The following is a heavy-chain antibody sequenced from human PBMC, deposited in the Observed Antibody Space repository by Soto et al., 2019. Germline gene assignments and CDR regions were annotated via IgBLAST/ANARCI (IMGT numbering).Heavy chain of an antibody. CDR1: GGSISSGGYY. V-gene: IGHV4-31*03. J-gene: IGHJ5*02. D-gene: IGHD3-10*01. Sequence: QVQLQESGPGLVKPSQTLSLTCTVSGGSISSGGYYWSWIRQHPGKGLEWIGYIYYSRSTYYNPSLKRRVNISVDTSKNQFSLKLSSVTAADTAVYYCASGSGSYYSWFDPWGQGTLVTVSS. CDR3: ASGSGSYYSWFDP. CDR2: IYYSRST.